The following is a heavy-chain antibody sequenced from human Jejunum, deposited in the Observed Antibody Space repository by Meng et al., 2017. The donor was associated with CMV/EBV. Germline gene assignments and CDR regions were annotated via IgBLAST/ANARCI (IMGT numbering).Heavy chain of an antibody. CDR1: DGYG. V-gene: IGHV3-20*03. Sequence: DGYGMSGVRQVPGKGLEWVSGINWNGGSTGYADSVKGRFTISRDNAKNSLYLQMNSLRAEDTALYYCARAAGYCSGGSCLALAFDYWGQGTLVTVSS. CDR2: INWNGGST. CDR3: ARAAGYCSGGSCLALAFDY. J-gene: IGHJ4*02. D-gene: IGHD2-15*01.